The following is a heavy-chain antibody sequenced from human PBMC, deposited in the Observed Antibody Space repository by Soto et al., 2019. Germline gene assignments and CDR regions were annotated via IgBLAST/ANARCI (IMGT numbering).Heavy chain of an antibody. D-gene: IGHD6-13*01. CDR3: AKGIAASGRMKPYYYYGMYG. CDR1: GLTFSSYS. CDR2: ISSSSSTI. Sequence: GGSLRLSCAASGLTFSSYSMNWVRQAPGKGLEWVSYISSSSSTIYYADSVKGRFTISRDNAKNTLYLQMNSLRAEDTAVYYSAKGIAASGRMKPYYYYGMYGWGQGNTVTVSS. J-gene: IGHJ6*02. V-gene: IGHV3-48*04.